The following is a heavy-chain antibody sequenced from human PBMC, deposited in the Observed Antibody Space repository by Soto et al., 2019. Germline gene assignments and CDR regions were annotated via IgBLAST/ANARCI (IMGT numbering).Heavy chain of an antibody. V-gene: IGHV1-18*03. CDR2: ISAYNGNT. D-gene: IGHD3-10*01. CDR3: ARDHRLTYYYGSGSYEWDY. Sequence: QVQLVQSGAEVKKPGASVKVSCKASGYTFTSYGISWVRQAPGQGLEWMGWISAYNGNTNYAQKLQGRVTMTTDTSTSTAYMELRSLRSDDMAVYYWARDHRLTYYYGSGSYEWDYWGQGTLVTVSS. J-gene: IGHJ4*02. CDR1: GYTFTSYG.